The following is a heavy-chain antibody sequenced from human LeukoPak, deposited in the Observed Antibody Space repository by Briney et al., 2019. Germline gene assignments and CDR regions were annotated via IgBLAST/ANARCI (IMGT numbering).Heavy chain of an antibody. CDR3: ARAITAAGTPRDHSPTDY. J-gene: IGHJ4*02. D-gene: IGHD6-13*01. CDR1: GYTFTSYG. V-gene: IGHV1-18*01. Sequence: ASVKVSCKASGYTFTSYGISWVRQAPGQGLEWMGWISAYNGNTNYAQKLQGRVTMTTDTSTSTAYMELRSLRSDDTAVYYCARAITAAGTPRDHSPTDYWGQGTLVTVSS. CDR2: ISAYNGNT.